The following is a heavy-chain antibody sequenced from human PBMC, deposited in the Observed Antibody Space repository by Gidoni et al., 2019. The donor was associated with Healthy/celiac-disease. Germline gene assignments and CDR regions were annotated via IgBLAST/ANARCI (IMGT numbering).Heavy chain of an antibody. CDR3: AKDPVGLIAVAGTG. D-gene: IGHD6-19*01. V-gene: IGHV3-23*04. Sequence: EVQLVESGGGLVQPGGSLRLSCAASRFTFRSYAMSWVRQAPGKGLEWVSAISGSGGSTYYADSVKGRFTISRDNSKSTLYLQMNSLGAEDTAVYYCAKDPVGLIAVAGTGWGQGTLVTVSS. CDR2: ISGSGGST. J-gene: IGHJ4*02. CDR1: RFTFRSYA.